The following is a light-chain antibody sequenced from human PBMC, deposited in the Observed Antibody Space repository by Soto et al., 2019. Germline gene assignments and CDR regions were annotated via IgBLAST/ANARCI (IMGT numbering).Light chain of an antibody. CDR1: QTIRTH. CDR2: AAS. J-gene: IGKJ2*01. Sequence: DIQMTQSPSSLSASVRDRVTITCRASQTIRTHLNWYQQKPGKAPKLLIYAASTLQSGVPSRFSGSGSWTDFTLTINSLQPEDFATYYCQQSLTIPYTFGQGTKLEIK. CDR3: QQSLTIPYT. V-gene: IGKV1-39*01.